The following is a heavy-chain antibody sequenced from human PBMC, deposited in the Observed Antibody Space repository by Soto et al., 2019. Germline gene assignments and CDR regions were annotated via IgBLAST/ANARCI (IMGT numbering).Heavy chain of an antibody. CDR1: GYTFASCG. Sequence: GASVEVSCKASGYTFASCGSRWVRQAPGQGLEWMGWINTYNGNTNHAQKLQGRVTMTTDTSTSTAYMELRSLRSDDTAVHYCARGVGSGTYYNQYNWFDPWGQGTLVTVSS. D-gene: IGHD3-10*01. CDR3: ARGVGSGTYYNQYNWFDP. V-gene: IGHV1-18*01. J-gene: IGHJ5*02. CDR2: INTYNGNT.